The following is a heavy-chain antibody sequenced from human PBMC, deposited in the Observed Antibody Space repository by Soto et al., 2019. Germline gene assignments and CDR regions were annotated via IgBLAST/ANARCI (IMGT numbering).Heavy chain of an antibody. V-gene: IGHV1-69*01. Sequence: QVQLVQSGAEVKNPGSSVKVSCKASGGTFSSYAISWVRQAPGQGLEWMGGIIPIFGTANYAQKFQGRVTITADESTSTAYMELSSLRSEDTAVYYCAREPSGYSPAPSSTLDAFDIWGQGTMVTVSS. CDR3: AREPSGYSPAPSSTLDAFDI. CDR2: IIPIFGTA. D-gene: IGHD2-21*01. CDR1: GGTFSSYA. J-gene: IGHJ3*02.